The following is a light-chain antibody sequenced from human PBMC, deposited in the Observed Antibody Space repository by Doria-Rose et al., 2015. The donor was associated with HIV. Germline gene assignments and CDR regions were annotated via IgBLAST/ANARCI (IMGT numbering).Light chain of an antibody. Sequence: DIQMTQSPSSLSASVGDTVTITCRASQRIDNYLNWYQHKPGKAPKLLISATSTLQTGVPSRFSGSKSGTDFTLTITSLQPDDLATYYCQQSYMAPQTFGQGTKVETK. V-gene: IGKV1-39*01. CDR2: ATS. J-gene: IGKJ1*01. CDR1: QRIDNY. CDR3: QQSYMAPQT.